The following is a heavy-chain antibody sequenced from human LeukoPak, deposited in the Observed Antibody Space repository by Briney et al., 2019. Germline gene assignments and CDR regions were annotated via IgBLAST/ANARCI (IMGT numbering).Heavy chain of an antibody. V-gene: IGHV4-39*01. D-gene: IGHD3-10*01. Sequence: PSETLSLTCTVSGGSISSSSYNWGWIRQPPGKGLEWIVSIYDSGSTYYNPSIKSRITISVDTSKNQFSLKLSSVTAADTAVYYCARLGGLWFGELLPDYMDVWGKGTTVTISS. J-gene: IGHJ6*03. CDR2: IYDSGST. CDR1: GGSISSSSYN. CDR3: ARLGGLWFGELLPDYMDV.